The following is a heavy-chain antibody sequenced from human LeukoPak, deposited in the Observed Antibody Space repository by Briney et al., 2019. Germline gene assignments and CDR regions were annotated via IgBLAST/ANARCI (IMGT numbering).Heavy chain of an antibody. V-gene: IGHV3-23*01. CDR1: GFTFSSYA. CDR3: ANDRAAYSGARGFDY. Sequence: GGSLRLSCAASGFTFSSYAMSWVRQAPGKGLEWVSHISAGGGTTYYADSVKGRFTISRDNSKNTLYLQMNSLRAEDTAVYYCANDRAAYSGARGFDYWGQGTLVTVSS. J-gene: IGHJ4*02. D-gene: IGHD5-12*01. CDR2: ISAGGGTT.